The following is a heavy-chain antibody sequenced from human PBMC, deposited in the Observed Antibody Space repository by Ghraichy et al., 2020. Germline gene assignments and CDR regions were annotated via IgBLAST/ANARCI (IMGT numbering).Heavy chain of an antibody. CDR3: ANGTVKSIFGVVNTPLVTANPPY. Sequence: GGSLRLSCAASGFTFSSYAMSWVRQAPGKGLEWVSAISGRGGSTYYADSVKGRFTISRDNSKNTLYLQMNRLRAEDTAVYYCANGTVKSIFGVVNTPLVTANPPYWGQGTLVTVSS. V-gene: IGHV3-23*01. CDR2: ISGRGGST. D-gene: IGHD3-3*01. J-gene: IGHJ4*02. CDR1: GFTFSSYA.